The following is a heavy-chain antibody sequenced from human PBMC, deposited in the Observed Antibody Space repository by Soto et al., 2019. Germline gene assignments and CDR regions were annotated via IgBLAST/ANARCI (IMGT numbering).Heavy chain of an antibody. CDR3: ARASTTVTTLDY. CDR2: IYHSGST. J-gene: IGHJ4*02. CDR1: GCSISSGGYS. V-gene: IGHV4-30-2*01. D-gene: IGHD4-17*01. Sequence: TSETLSLTCAFSGCSISSGGYSWSWIRQPPGKGLEWIGYIYHSGSTYYNPSLKSRVTISVDRSKNQFSLKLSSVTAADTAVYYCARASTTVTTLDYWGQGTLVTVSS.